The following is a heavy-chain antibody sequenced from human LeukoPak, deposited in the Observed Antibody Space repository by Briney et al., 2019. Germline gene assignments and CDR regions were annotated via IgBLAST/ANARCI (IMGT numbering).Heavy chain of an antibody. Sequence: ASVKVSCKASGYTFTSYGISWVRQAPGQGLEWMGWISAYNGNTNYAQKLQGRVTMTTDTSTSTAYMELSSLRSEDTAVYYCATGYYYDSSGYKYMDVWGKGTTVTVSS. J-gene: IGHJ6*03. CDR2: ISAYNGNT. V-gene: IGHV1-18*01. CDR3: ATGYYYDSSGYKYMDV. CDR1: GYTFTSYG. D-gene: IGHD3-22*01.